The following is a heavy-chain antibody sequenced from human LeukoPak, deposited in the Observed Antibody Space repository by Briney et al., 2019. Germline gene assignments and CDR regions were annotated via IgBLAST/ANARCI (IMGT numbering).Heavy chain of an antibody. J-gene: IGHJ6*03. D-gene: IGHD6-6*01. CDR2: ISWNSGSI. CDR3: ARADSSIAARLSRSSIFNYYYYMDV. V-gene: IGHV3-9*01. Sequence: GGSLRLSCAASGFTFDDYAMHWVRQAPGKGLEWVSGISWNSGSIGYADSVKGRFTISRDNAKNSPYLQMNSLRAEDTAVYYCARADSSIAARLSRSSIFNYYYYMDVWGKGTTVTVSS. CDR1: GFTFDDYA.